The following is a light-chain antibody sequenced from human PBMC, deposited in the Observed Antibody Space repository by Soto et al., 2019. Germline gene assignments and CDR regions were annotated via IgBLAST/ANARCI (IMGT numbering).Light chain of an antibody. CDR2: EVT. CDR3: TSYAHSNILL. J-gene: IGLJ2*01. V-gene: IGLV2-8*01. CDR1: SSDIGTYNY. Sequence: QSALTQPPSASGSPGQSVTISCSGTSSDIGTYNYDSWYQQHPGKAPKVIIYEVTKRPSGVPDRFSGSKSGNTASLTVSGLQAEDEADYYCTSYAHSNILLIGGGTKVTVL.